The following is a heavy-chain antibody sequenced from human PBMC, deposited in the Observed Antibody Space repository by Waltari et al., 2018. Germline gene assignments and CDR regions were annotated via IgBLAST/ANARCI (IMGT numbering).Heavy chain of an antibody. J-gene: IGHJ4*02. D-gene: IGHD3-10*01. CDR3: AKDTGGSLDY. Sequence: EVQLVESGGGLVQPGGSLKLSCAASGFTFSTSWMAWVRQAPGKGLGWVAKIKQDGREKNYVESVKGRFTISRDNAKNSLYLQMNSLRVEDTAIYYCAKDTGGSLDYWGQGTLVTVSS. V-gene: IGHV3-7*01. CDR2: IKQDGREK. CDR1: GFTFSTSW.